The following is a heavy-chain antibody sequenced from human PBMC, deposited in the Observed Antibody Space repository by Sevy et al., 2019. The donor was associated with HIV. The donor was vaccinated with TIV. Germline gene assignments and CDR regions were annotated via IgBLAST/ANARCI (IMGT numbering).Heavy chain of an antibody. D-gene: IGHD4-4*01. CDR1: GGSISSGDYY. V-gene: IGHV4-30-4*01. Sequence: SETLSLTCTVSGGSISSGDYYWSWIRQPPGKGLEWIGYIYYSGSTYYNPSLKSRVTISVVTSKNQFSLKLSSVTAADTAVYYCARAEEDYRQDYWGQGTLVTVSS. J-gene: IGHJ4*02. CDR2: IYYSGST. CDR3: ARAEEDYRQDY.